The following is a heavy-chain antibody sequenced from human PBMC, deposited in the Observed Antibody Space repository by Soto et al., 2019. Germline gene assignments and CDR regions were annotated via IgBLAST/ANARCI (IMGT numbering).Heavy chain of an antibody. Sequence: SATLSLTCTVSGGSISSYHWSWIRQPAGKGLEWIGRIYTSGSTNYSPSLKSRVTMSVDTSKNQFSLKLSSVTAADTAVYYCARELTYGSGSYHWFDPWGQGTLVTVS. CDR2: IYTSGST. V-gene: IGHV4-4*07. CDR3: ARELTYGSGSYHWFDP. CDR1: GGSISSYH. D-gene: IGHD3-10*01. J-gene: IGHJ5*02.